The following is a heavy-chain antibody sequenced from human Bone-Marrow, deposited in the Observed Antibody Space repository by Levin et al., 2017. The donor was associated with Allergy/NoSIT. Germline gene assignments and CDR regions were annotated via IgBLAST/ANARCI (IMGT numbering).Heavy chain of an antibody. D-gene: IGHD1-1*01. CDR1: GFTFSDHY. Sequence: GESLKISCAASGFTFSDHYMDWVRQAPGKGLEWVGRARNRAKSYTTEYAASVKGRFTISRDDSKTSLYLQMNSLKTDDTAVYYCVRGETGRTSYYYGLDGWGQGTTVTVSS. V-gene: IGHV3-72*01. CDR3: VRGETGRTSYYYGLDG. J-gene: IGHJ6*02. CDR2: ARNRAKSYTT.